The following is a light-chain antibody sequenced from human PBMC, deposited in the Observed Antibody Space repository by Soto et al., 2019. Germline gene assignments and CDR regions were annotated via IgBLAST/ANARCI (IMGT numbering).Light chain of an antibody. CDR2: KAS. CDR3: QQYNTYPLT. Sequence: DIQMTQSPSAVSASVGDRVTITCRASQSISTWLAWYQQKPGKAPKLLIYKASSLEGGVPSRFSGSGSGTEFNITISSLQPDDFATYYCQQYNTYPLTFGGGTTVDTK. CDR1: QSISTW. V-gene: IGKV1-5*03. J-gene: IGKJ4*01.